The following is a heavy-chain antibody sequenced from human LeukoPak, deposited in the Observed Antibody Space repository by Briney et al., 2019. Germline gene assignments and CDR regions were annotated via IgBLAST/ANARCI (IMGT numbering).Heavy chain of an antibody. J-gene: IGHJ6*02. CDR3: AREERVGDGYKYYYGMDV. V-gene: IGHV4-59*01. CDR2: IYYSGST. D-gene: IGHD5-24*01. CDR1: GDSISSYY. Sequence: SETLSLTCTVSGDSISSYYWSWIRQPPGKGLEWIGYIYYSGSTNYNPSLKSRVTISVDTSKNQFSLKLSSVTAADTAVYYCAREERVGDGYKYYYGMDVWGQGTTVTVSS.